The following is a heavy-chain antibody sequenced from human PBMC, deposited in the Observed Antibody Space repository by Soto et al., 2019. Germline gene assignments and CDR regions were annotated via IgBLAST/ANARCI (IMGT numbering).Heavy chain of an antibody. CDR3: AKSLRGSYPFDY. V-gene: IGHV3-23*01. Sequence: GGSLRLSCATSGFTFSSYAMSWVRQAPGKGLEWASTISGSGGNTYYADSVKGRFTISRDNSKNTLYLQMNSLRAEDTAVYYCAKSLRGSYPFDYWGQEPWSPSPQ. CDR1: GFTFSSYA. J-gene: IGHJ4*01. CDR2: ISGSGGNT. D-gene: IGHD1-26*01.